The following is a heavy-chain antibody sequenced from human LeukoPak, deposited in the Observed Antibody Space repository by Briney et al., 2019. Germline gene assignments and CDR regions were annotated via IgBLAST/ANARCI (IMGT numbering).Heavy chain of an antibody. CDR2: IYYSGST. J-gene: IGHJ4*02. CDR3: VRGSKYSSGWAPVY. V-gene: IGHV4-61*01. D-gene: IGHD6-19*01. CDR1: GGSVSSGTYY. Sequence: SETLSLTCTVSGGSVSSGTYYWSWIRQPPGKGLEWIGYIYYSGSTNYNPSLKSRVTISVDTSKNQFSLKLSSVTAADTAVYYCVRGSKYSSGWAPVYWGQGTLVTVSS.